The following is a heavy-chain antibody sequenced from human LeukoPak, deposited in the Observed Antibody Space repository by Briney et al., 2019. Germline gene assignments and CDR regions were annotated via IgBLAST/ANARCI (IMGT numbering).Heavy chain of an antibody. V-gene: IGHV3-9*01. CDR3: AKDISDRSGWFDY. CDR1: GFTFDDYA. CDR2: ISWNSGSI. J-gene: IGHJ4*02. D-gene: IGHD6-19*01. Sequence: PGGSLRLSCAASGFTFDDYAMHWVRQAPGKGLEWVSGISWNSGSIGYADSVKGRFTIPRDNAKNSLYLQMNSLRAEDTALYYCAKDISDRSGWFDYWGQGTLVTVSS.